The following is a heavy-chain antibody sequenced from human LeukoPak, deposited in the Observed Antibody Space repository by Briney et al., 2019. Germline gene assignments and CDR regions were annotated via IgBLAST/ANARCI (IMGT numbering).Heavy chain of an antibody. D-gene: IGHD3-10*01. V-gene: IGHV4-61*01. CDR1: GVSISSSSYY. Sequence: TSETLSLTCTVSGVSISSSSYYWGWIRQPPGKGLEWIGYIYYSGSTNYNPSLKSRVTISVDTSKNQFSLKLSSVTAADTAVYYCARDFHYYGSGSYSVWGQGTLVTVSS. J-gene: IGHJ4*02. CDR3: ARDFHYYGSGSYSV. CDR2: IYYSGST.